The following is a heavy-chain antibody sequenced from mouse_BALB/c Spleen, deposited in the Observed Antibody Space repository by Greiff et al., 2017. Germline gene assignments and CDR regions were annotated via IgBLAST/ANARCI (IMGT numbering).Heavy chain of an antibody. CDR1: GYSITSDYA. V-gene: IGHV3-2*02. Sequence: EVKLQESGPGLVKPSQSLSLTCTVTGYSITSDYAWNWIRQFPGNKLEWMGYISYSGSTSYNPSLKSRISITRDTSKNQFFLQLNSVTTEDTATYYCAADYRLFDYWGQGTTLTVSS. CDR3: AADYRLFDY. D-gene: IGHD2-14*01. J-gene: IGHJ2*01. CDR2: ISYSGST.